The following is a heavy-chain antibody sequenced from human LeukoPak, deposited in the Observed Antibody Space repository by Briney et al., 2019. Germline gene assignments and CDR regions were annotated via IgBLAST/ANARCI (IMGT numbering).Heavy chain of an antibody. J-gene: IGHJ1*01. CDR1: GFTLSSYW. D-gene: IGHD1-1*01. CDR2: MNQDGSDK. CDR3: ARESTGERPGY. Sequence: PGGSLRLSCAASGFTLSSYWMSWVRQAPGKGLEWVANMNQDGSDKNYVDSVKGRFTISRDNAKNSLYLQMNSLRAEDTAVYYCARESTGERPGYWGQGTLVTVSS. V-gene: IGHV3-7*01.